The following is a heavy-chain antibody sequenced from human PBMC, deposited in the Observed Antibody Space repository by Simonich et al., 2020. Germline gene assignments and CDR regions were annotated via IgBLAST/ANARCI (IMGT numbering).Heavy chain of an antibody. J-gene: IGHJ1*01. D-gene: IGHD6-13*01. V-gene: IGHV4-34*01. CDR1: GGSFSGDY. CDR3: ARGLRVAAAGTAFQH. Sequence: QVQLQQWGAGLLKPSETLSLTCAVYGGSFSGDYWSRIRQPPGKGLEWIGEINQSGSNNYNPSLKKRFTISVDTSKNQFSLKLSSVTAADTAVYYCARGLRVAAAGTAFQHWGQGTLVTVSS. CDR2: INQSGSN.